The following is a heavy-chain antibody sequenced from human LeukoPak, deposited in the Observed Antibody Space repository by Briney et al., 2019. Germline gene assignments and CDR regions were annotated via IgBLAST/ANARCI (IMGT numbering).Heavy chain of an antibody. V-gene: IGHV3-48*04. CDR2: ITGSSSSI. Sequence: PGGSLRLSCAASGFTFSRNSVNWVRQAPGKGLEWVSYITGSSSSIYYADSVKGRFTISRDNAKNSVYLQMSSLRVEDTAVYYCARDLNWAFDYWGQGTLVTVSS. CDR3: ARDLNWAFDY. D-gene: IGHD7-27*01. J-gene: IGHJ4*02. CDR1: GFTFSRNS.